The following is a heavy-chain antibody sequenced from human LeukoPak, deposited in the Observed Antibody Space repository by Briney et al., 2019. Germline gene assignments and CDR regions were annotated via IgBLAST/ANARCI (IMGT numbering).Heavy chain of an antibody. CDR3: ARGGTQDRGFFDF. CDR2: IYFSGET. V-gene: IGHV4-59*01. CDR1: RGSISGYY. J-gene: IGHJ3*01. D-gene: IGHD3/OR15-3a*01. Sequence: SETLSLTCTVSRGSISGYYWNWIRQPPGKALEWIGYIYFSGETNYNPSLKNRFTISLDTSKNQFSLKVRSVTAADTAFYYCARGGTQDRGFFDFWGQGTMVTVS.